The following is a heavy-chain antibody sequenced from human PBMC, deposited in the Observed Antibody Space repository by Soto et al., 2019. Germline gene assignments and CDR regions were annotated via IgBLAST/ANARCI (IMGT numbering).Heavy chain of an antibody. CDR3: ARDKTTGTGSDY. Sequence: GASVKVSCKASGYTFTSYGISWVRQAPGQGLEWMGWISAYNGNTKYSQKFQGRVTITTDTSASTAYMELSSLRSEDTAVYYCARDKTTGTGSDYWGQGTLVTVSS. J-gene: IGHJ4*02. CDR1: GYTFTSYG. CDR2: ISAYNGNT. V-gene: IGHV1-18*01. D-gene: IGHD4-17*01.